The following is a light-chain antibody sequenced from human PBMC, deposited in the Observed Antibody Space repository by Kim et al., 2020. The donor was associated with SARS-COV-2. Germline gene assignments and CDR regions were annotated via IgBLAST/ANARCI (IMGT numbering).Light chain of an antibody. J-gene: IGKJ4*01. CDR1: QDINKW. CDR2: AAS. CDR3: QQYNSYPLT. Sequence: DTQMTQSPSSLSASVGDRVTITCRASQDINKWLAWYQQRPGQVPKCLIYAASSLHSGVPPRINASGSGTEFTLTIASLQPEDLGTYYCQQYNSYPLTFGGGTKVDIK. V-gene: IGKV1D-16*01.